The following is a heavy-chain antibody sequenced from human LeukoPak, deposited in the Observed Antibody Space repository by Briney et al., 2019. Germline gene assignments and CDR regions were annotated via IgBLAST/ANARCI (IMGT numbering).Heavy chain of an antibody. CDR2: MSPSGTT. D-gene: IGHD3-22*01. J-gene: IGHJ4*02. Sequence: PSGTLSLTCTVSGDSVSSGSYYLSWIRQPPGKGLDWIAYMSPSGTTNYNPSLKSRVTTSVDTPRTQFSLRLSSVTAADTAVYYCARGQDDRSGTFDYWGQGTLVTVSS. CDR3: ARGQDDRSGTFDY. CDR1: GDSVSSGSYY. V-gene: IGHV4-61*01.